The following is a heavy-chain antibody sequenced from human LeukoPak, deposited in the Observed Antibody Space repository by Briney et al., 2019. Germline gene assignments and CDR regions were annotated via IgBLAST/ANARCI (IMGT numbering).Heavy chain of an antibody. CDR1: GYTFTGYY. D-gene: IGHD3-16*02. V-gene: IGHV1-2*06. CDR3: ARDRSFGGVIVYFDY. CDR2: INPNSGGT. Sequence: ASVKVSCNASGYTFTGYYMHWVRQAPGQGLEWMGRINPNSGGTNYAQKFQGRVTMTRDTSISTAYMELSRLRSDDTAVYYCARDRSFGGVIVYFDYWGQGTLVTVSS. J-gene: IGHJ4*02.